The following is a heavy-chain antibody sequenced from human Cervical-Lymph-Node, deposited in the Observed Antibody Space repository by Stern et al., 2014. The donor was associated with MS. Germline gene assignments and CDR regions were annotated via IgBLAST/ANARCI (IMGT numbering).Heavy chain of an antibody. Sequence: VQLEESGAEVKKPGASVKVSCMASGYSFTSYFINWVRQAPGQGLEWMGIINPSAGNTNYAQKFQARVVMTSDTSTGTVYMELSSLRSEDTAVYYCARDEGADYWGQGTLVTVSS. V-gene: IGHV1-46*01. CDR2: INPSAGNT. CDR1: GYSFTSYF. CDR3: ARDEGADY. J-gene: IGHJ4*02.